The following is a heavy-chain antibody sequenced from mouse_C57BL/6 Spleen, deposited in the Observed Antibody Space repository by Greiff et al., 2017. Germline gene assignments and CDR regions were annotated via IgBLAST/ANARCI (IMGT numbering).Heavy chain of an antibody. CDR2: IYPGSGNT. Sequence: VQLQQSGPELVKPGASVKISCKASGYSFTSYYIHWVKQRPGQGLEWIGWIYPGSGNTKYNEKFKGKATLTADTASSTAYMQLSSLTSEDSAVYYCARPYYGSMAWFAYWGQGTLVTVSA. CDR3: ARPYYGSMAWFAY. J-gene: IGHJ3*01. CDR1: GYSFTSYY. D-gene: IGHD1-1*01. V-gene: IGHV1-66*01.